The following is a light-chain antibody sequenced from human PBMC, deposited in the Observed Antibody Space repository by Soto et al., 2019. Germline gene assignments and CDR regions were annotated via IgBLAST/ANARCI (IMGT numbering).Light chain of an antibody. CDR2: EVT. V-gene: IGLV2-14*01. J-gene: IGLJ2*01. Sequence: QSALTQPASVSGSPGQSITISCTGTSSDVGAYDSVSWYQHHPGKAPKLMIYEVTNRPSGVSHRFSGSKSGNTASLTISGLQTEDEADYYCTSYTTSSTRPVVFGGGTKLTVL. CDR3: TSYTTSSTRPVV. CDR1: SSDVGAYDS.